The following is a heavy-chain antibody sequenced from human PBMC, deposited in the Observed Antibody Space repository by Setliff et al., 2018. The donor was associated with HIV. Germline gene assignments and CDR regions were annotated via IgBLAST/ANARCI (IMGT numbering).Heavy chain of an antibody. CDR2: TYTSGST. D-gene: IGHD1-26*01. CDR1: GGSISSYY. J-gene: IGHJ3*02. CDR3: ASTSGIVGAARVFDI. V-gene: IGHV4-4*09. Sequence: KTSETLSLTCTVSGGSISSYYWSWIRQPPGKGLEWIGYTYTSGSTSYNPSLKSRVTISIDTSKNQFSLKLNSVTAADTAVYYCASTSGIVGAARVFDIWGQGTMVSISS.